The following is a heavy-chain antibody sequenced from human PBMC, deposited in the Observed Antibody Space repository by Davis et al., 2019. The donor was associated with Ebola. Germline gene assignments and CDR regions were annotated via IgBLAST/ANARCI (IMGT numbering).Heavy chain of an antibody. J-gene: IGHJ4*02. Sequence: GESLKISCAASGFTFSGSAMHWVRQASGKGLEWVGRIRSKANSYATAYAASVKGRFNISRDDSKNTAYLQMNSLKTEDTAVYYCTIDSSGYYSYADYWGQGTLVTVSS. CDR2: IRSKANSYAT. CDR3: TIDSSGYYSYADY. CDR1: GFTFSGSA. D-gene: IGHD3-22*01. V-gene: IGHV3-73*01.